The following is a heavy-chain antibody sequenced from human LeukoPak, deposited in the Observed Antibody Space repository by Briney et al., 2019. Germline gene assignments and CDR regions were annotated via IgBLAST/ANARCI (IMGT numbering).Heavy chain of an antibody. CDR3: ARESCTNGVCYGRYGMDV. CDR1: GGTFSSYA. CDR2: IILIFGTA. J-gene: IGHJ6*02. Sequence: ASVKVSCKASGGTFSSYAISWVRQAPGQGLEWMGGIILIFGTANYAQKFQGRVTITADESTSTAYMELSSLRSEDTAVYYCARESCTNGVCYGRYGMDVWGQGTTVTVSS. D-gene: IGHD2-8*01. V-gene: IGHV1-69*13.